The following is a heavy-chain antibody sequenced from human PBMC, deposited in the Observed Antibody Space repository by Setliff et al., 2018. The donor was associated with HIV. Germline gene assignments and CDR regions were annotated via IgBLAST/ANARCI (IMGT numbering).Heavy chain of an antibody. J-gene: IGHJ5*02. CDR3: ARILVAAAGTGFDP. Sequence: PSETLSLTCGVSGDSVRKSNWWSWVRQTPGKGLEWIGEIHHSGSTNYNPSLKSRVTISRDTSTNQFSLKVSSVTAADTAVYYCARILVAAAGTGFDPWGQGILVTVSS. D-gene: IGHD6-13*01. CDR2: IHHSGST. V-gene: IGHV4-4*02. CDR1: GDSVRKSNW.